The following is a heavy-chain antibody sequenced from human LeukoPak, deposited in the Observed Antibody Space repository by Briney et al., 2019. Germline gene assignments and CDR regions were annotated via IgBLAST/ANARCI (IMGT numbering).Heavy chain of an antibody. D-gene: IGHD6-13*01. CDR1: GYTFTGYY. J-gene: IGHJ5*02. CDR2: INPNSSGT. CDR3: ARAGIAAALHWFDP. Sequence: ASVKVSCKSSGYTFTGYYMHWVRQAPGQGLEWMGWINPNSSGTNYAQKFQGRVTMTSDTSISTAYMELSRLRSDDTAVYYCARAGIAAALHWFDPWGQGTLVTVSS. V-gene: IGHV1-2*02.